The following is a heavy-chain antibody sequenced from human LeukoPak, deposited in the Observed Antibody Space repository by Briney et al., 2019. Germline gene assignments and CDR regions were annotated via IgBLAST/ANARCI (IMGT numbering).Heavy chain of an antibody. Sequence: PSGTLSLTCTVSGGSISSYYWSWIRQPPGKGLEWIGYIYYSGSTNYNPSLKSRVTISVDTSKNQFSLKLSSVTAADTAVYYCASGLGATVDYWGQGTLVTVSS. CDR3: ASGLGATVDY. CDR2: IYYSGST. V-gene: IGHV4-59*01. J-gene: IGHJ4*02. D-gene: IGHD1-26*01. CDR1: GGSISSYY.